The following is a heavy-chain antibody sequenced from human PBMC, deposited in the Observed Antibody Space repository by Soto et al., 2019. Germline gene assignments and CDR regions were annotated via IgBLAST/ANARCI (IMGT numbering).Heavy chain of an antibody. V-gene: IGHV1-46*01. D-gene: IGHD3-3*01. CDR1: GYTFTSYY. CDR2: INPSGGST. J-gene: IGHJ6*02. Sequence: ASVKVSGKASGYTFTSYYMHWVRQAPGQGLEWMGIINPSGGSTSYAQKFQGRVTMTRDTSTSTVYMELSSLRSEDTAVYYCARWDDMNYDFWSGYYSPLTYGMDVWGQGTTVTVSS. CDR3: ARWDDMNYDFWSGYYSPLTYGMDV.